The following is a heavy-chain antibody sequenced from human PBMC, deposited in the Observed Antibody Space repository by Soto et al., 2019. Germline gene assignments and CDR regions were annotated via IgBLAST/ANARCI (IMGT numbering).Heavy chain of an antibody. Sequence: PGDALKISCKGSGYSFTSYWIGWGLQIPGKGLEWMGIIYPGDSDTRYSPSFQGQVTISADKSISTAYLQWSSLKAPDTAMYYCARLPGGSSCYYFYFDYWGQGTLFTVSS. V-gene: IGHV5-51*01. CDR1: GYSFTSYW. D-gene: IGHD3-22*01. J-gene: IGHJ4*02. CDR3: ARLPGGSSCYYFYFDY. CDR2: IYPGDSDT.